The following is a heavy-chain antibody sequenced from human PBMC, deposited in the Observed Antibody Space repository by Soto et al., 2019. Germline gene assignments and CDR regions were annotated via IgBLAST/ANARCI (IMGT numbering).Heavy chain of an antibody. D-gene: IGHD6-19*01. CDR1: GFTVSYYS. CDR3: ARCDGTVRDNSGWSPRY. V-gene: IGHV3-21*04. J-gene: IGHJ4*02. Sequence: EVQLVESGGGLVKPGESLRVSCAAAGFTVSYYSLPWVRQAPGQGLEWVSSISGSSTYIYYADRVKGRFTISRDNAKKSLYLRRDSLRAEDTAGYSCARCDGTVRDNSGWSPRYWGQGTLVTVTS. CDR2: ISGSSTYI.